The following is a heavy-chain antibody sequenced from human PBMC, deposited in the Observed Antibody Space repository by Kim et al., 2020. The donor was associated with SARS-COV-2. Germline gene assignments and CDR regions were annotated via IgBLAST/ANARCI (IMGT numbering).Heavy chain of an antibody. J-gene: IGHJ1*01. CDR3: ARDRSSGWYGGEYFQH. Sequence: GGSLRLSCAASGFTFSSYAMHWVRQAPGKGLEWVAVISYDGSNKYYADSVKGRFTISRDNSKNTLYLQMNSLRAEDTAVYYCARDRSSGWYGGEYFQHWGQGTLVTVSS. V-gene: IGHV3-30*04. CDR1: GFTFSSYA. D-gene: IGHD6-19*01. CDR2: ISYDGSNK.